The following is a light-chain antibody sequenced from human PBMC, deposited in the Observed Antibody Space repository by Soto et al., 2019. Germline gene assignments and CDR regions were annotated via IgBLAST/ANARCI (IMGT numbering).Light chain of an antibody. J-gene: IGKJ2*01. CDR2: GAS. Sequence: ATQMTQSPSSLSASVGDRVTITCRASQGIRNDLGWYQQKPGKAPKLLIYGASSLQSGVPSRLAGSGSGTDFSLTISSLQPEDFATYYCLQDYNHPYTFGQGTKLEIK. CDR1: QGIRND. CDR3: LQDYNHPYT. V-gene: IGKV1-6*01.